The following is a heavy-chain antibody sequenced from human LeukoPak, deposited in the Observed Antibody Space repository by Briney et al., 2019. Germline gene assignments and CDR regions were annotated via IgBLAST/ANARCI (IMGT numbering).Heavy chain of an antibody. CDR3: ARDQGWCSGGSCYGVY. CDR1: GGTFSSYA. Sequence: GASVKVSCKASGGTFSSYAISWVRQAPGQGLEWMGWITAYNSGDTKYAQDFQGRVTMTTDTSTSTAYMELRSLTSDDTAVYYCARDQGWCSGGSCYGVYWGQGTLVTVSS. D-gene: IGHD2-15*01. CDR2: ITAYNSGDT. J-gene: IGHJ4*02. V-gene: IGHV1-18*01.